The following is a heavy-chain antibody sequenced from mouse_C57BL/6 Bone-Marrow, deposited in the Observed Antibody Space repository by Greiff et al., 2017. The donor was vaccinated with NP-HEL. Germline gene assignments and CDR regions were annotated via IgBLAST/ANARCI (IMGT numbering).Heavy chain of an antibody. Sequence: VKLQESGAELVKPGASVKISCKASGYAFSSYWMNWVKQRPGKGLEWIGQIYPGDGDTNYNGKFKGKATLTADKSSSTAYMQLSSLTSEDSAVYFCARALHWYFDVWGTGTTVTVSS. CDR3: ARALHWYFDV. J-gene: IGHJ1*03. CDR1: GYAFSSYW. CDR2: IYPGDGDT. V-gene: IGHV1-80*01.